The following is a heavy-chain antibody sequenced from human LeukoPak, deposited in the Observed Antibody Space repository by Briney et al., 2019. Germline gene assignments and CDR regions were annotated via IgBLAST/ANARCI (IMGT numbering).Heavy chain of an antibody. J-gene: IGHJ3*02. CDR2: INHSGST. CDR3: ARGYVNRAAFDI. V-gene: IGHV4-34*01. D-gene: IGHD1-14*01. Sequence: SETLSLTCAVYGGSFSGYYWSWIRPPPGKGLEWIGEINHSGSTNYNPSLKSRVTISVDTSKNQFSLKLSSVTAADTAVYYCARGYVNRAAFDIWGQGTMVTVSS. CDR1: GGSFSGYY.